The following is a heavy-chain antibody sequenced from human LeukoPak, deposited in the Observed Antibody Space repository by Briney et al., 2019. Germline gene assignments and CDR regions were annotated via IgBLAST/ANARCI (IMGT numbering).Heavy chain of an antibody. D-gene: IGHD3-16*01. V-gene: IGHV1-18*01. J-gene: IGHJ4*02. CDR3: ARDKFDYLWGMFGY. CDR1: GYTFTSYG. CDR2: ISAYNGAT. Sequence: GASVKVSCKASGYTFTSYGISWVRQAPGQGLEWMGWISAYNGATNYQQRFQGRVTVTIDTSTNTTYLELRSLRLDDTAVYYCARDKFDYLWGMFGYWGQGTLVAVSS.